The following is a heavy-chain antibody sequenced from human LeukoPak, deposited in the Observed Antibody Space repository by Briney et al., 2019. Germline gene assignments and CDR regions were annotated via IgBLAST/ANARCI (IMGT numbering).Heavy chain of an antibody. CDR1: GYTFSNYG. J-gene: IGHJ3*02. CDR2: ISAYNGNT. CDR3: AREKYYYDSSGYPDI. V-gene: IGHV1-18*01. Sequence: ASVKVSCKASGYTFSNYGISWVRQAPGQGLEWMGWISAYNGNTNYAQKLQGRVTMTTDTSTSTAYMELRSLRSDDTAVYYCAREKYYYDSSGYPDIWGQGTMVTVSS. D-gene: IGHD3-22*01.